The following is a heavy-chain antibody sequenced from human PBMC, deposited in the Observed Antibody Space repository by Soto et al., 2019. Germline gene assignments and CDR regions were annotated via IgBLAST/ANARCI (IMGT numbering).Heavy chain of an antibody. CDR2: ISSSSSTI. CDR1: GFTFSSYS. Sequence: EVQLVESGGGLAQPGGSLRLSCAASGFTFSSYSMNWVRQAPGKGLEWVSYISSSSSTIYYADSVKGRFTISRDNAKNSLYLQMNSLRAEDTAVYYCARVYSNYPIYYYYYYMDVWGKGTTVTVSS. CDR3: ARVYSNYPIYYYYYYMDV. V-gene: IGHV3-48*01. D-gene: IGHD4-4*01. J-gene: IGHJ6*03.